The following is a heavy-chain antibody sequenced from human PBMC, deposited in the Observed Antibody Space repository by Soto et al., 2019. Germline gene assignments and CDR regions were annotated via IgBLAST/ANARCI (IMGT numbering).Heavy chain of an antibody. CDR3: AKDYGDYYYFDY. CDR2: ISYDGSNK. D-gene: IGHD4-17*01. V-gene: IGHV3-30*18. Sequence: GGSLRLSCAASGFTFSSYGMHWVRQAPGKGLEWVAVISYDGSNKYYADSVKGRFTISRDNSKNTLYLQMNSLRAEDTAVYYCAKDYGDYYYFDYWGQGTLVTVS. CDR1: GFTFSSYG. J-gene: IGHJ4*02.